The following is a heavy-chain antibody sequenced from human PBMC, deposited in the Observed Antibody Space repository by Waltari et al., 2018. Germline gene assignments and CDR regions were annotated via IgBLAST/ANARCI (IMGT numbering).Heavy chain of an antibody. J-gene: IGHJ5*02. D-gene: IGHD3-10*01. CDR2: IIPILGTA. CDR1: GGTFSSYA. Sequence: QVQLVQSGAEAKKPGSSVKVSCKASGGTFSSYAISWVRQAPGQGLEWMGGIIPILGTANYAQKFQGRVTITTDESTSTAYMELSSLRSEDTAVYYCARGRGSHNYGSGTYYSWFDPWGQGTLVTVSS. CDR3: ARGRGSHNYGSGTYYSWFDP. V-gene: IGHV1-69*05.